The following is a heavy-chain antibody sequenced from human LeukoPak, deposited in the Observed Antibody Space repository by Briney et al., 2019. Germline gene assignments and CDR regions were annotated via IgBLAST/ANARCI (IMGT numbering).Heavy chain of an antibody. Sequence: GGSLRLSCAASGFTFSSYDMHWVRQAPGKGLEWVAVISYDGSNKDYADSVKGRFTISRDNSKNTLYLQMNSLRAEDTAVYYCAKDFYYYDSSGYYVGAFDIWGQGTMVTVSS. V-gene: IGHV3-30*18. J-gene: IGHJ3*02. CDR3: AKDFYYYDSSGYYVGAFDI. CDR2: ISYDGSNK. CDR1: GFTFSSYD. D-gene: IGHD3-22*01.